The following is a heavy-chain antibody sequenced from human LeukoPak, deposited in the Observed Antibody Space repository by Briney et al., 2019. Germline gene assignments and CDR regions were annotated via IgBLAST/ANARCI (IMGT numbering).Heavy chain of an antibody. CDR3: ARSLAAGGGYGMDV. J-gene: IGHJ6*02. Sequence: GGSLRLSCAASGFTFSSYDMHWVRQATGKGLEWVSAIGTAGDTYYPGSVKGRFTISRENAKNSLYLQMNSLRAGDTAVCYCARSLAAGGGYGMDVWGQGTTVTVSS. V-gene: IGHV3-13*01. CDR2: IGTAGDT. D-gene: IGHD6-13*01. CDR1: GFTFSSYD.